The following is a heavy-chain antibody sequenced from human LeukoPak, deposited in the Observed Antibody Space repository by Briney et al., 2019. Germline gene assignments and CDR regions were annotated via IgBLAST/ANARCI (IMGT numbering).Heavy chain of an antibody. Sequence: ASVKVSCKASGYTFTSYSINWVRQAPGQGLEWMGWFSTYNGNTNYAQKLQGRVTLTTDAYTSTAYMELGSLRSDDTAVYYCAREEYVWGSYRYFDYWGQGTLVTVSS. CDR2: FSTYNGNT. V-gene: IGHV1-18*01. CDR1: GYTFTSYS. J-gene: IGHJ4*02. CDR3: AREEYVWGSYRYFDY. D-gene: IGHD3-16*02.